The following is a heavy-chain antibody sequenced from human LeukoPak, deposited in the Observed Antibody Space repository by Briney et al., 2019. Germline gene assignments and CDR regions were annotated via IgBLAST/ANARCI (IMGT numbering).Heavy chain of an antibody. CDR2: IYSGGST. Sequence: PGGSLRLSCAASGFTVSSNYMSWVRQAPGKGLEWVSVIYSGGSTYYADSVKGRFTISRDNSKNTLYLQMNSLRAEDTAVYYCARDYQGNYYDSWGAFDIWGQGTMVTVSS. CDR1: GFTVSSNY. J-gene: IGHJ3*02. D-gene: IGHD3-22*01. V-gene: IGHV3-53*01. CDR3: ARDYQGNYYDSWGAFDI.